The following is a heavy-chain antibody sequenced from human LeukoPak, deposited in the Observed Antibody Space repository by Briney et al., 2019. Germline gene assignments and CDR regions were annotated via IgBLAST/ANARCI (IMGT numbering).Heavy chain of an antibody. CDR1: GFTFSGYW. CDR3: ASGMIEYDF. J-gene: IGHJ4*02. Sequence: HPGGSLRLSCAASGFTFSGYWMSWVRQAPGKGLEWVANTKQDGSEKYYADSVKGRFTISRDNAKNSLYLQMNSLRAEDTAVYYCASGMIEYDFWGQGTLVTVSS. CDR2: TKQDGSEK. D-gene: IGHD3-22*01. V-gene: IGHV3-7*01.